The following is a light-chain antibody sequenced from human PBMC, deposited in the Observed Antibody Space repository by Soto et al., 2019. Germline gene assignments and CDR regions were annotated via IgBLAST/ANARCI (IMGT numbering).Light chain of an antibody. CDR1: QDIDNY. Sequence: DIQMTQSPSSLSASVGDRVTITCRVSQDIDNYLNWYQHRPGEAPKLLIYAASYLETGVPARFSGSGSGTDFSFTITSLQPEDSATYYCQQYDTRPTMTFGQGTRLEIK. V-gene: IGKV1-33*01. CDR2: AAS. CDR3: QQYDTRPTMT. J-gene: IGKJ5*01.